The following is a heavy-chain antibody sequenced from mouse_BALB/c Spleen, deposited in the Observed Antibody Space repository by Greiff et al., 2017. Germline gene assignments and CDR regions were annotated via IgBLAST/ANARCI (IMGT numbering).Heavy chain of an antibody. D-gene: IGHD1-1*01. CDR3: ARHGGYYGSGYAMDY. Sequence: EVMLVESGGGLVKLGGSLKLSCAASGFTFSSYYMSWVRQTPEKRLELVAAINSNGGSTYYPDTVKGRFTISRDNAKNTLYLQMSSLKSEDTALYYCARHGGYYGSGYAMDYWGQGTSVTVSS. CDR1: GFTFSSYY. V-gene: IGHV5-6-2*01. CDR2: INSNGGST. J-gene: IGHJ4*01.